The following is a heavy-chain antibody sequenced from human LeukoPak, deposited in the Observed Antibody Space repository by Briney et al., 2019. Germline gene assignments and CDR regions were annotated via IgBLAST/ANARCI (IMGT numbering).Heavy chain of an antibody. V-gene: IGHV3-23*01. CDR1: GFTFSNYW. D-gene: IGHD2-21*02. Sequence: PGGSLRLSCEGSGFTFSNYWMSWVRQAPGKGLEWVSGISGSGSLTYYADSVKGRFTISRDNSKNTLYLQMNSLRAEDTAVYYCARDEGDCGGDCGPPIWGQGTLVTVSS. CDR3: ARDEGDCGGDCGPPI. CDR2: ISGSGSLT. J-gene: IGHJ4*02.